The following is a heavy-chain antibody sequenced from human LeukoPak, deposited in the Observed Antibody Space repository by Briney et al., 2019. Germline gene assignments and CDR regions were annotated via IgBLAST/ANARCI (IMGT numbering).Heavy chain of an antibody. Sequence: GGSLRLSCAASGFTFSSYGMHWVRQAPGKGLEWVAFIRYDGSNKYYADSVKGRFTISRDNSKNTLYLQMNSLRAEDTAVYYCAKVRCSSTSCYPLYYYYYYMDVWGKGTTVTVSS. D-gene: IGHD2-2*01. V-gene: IGHV3-30*02. J-gene: IGHJ6*03. CDR1: GFTFSSYG. CDR3: AKVRCSSTSCYPLYYYYYYMDV. CDR2: IRYDGSNK.